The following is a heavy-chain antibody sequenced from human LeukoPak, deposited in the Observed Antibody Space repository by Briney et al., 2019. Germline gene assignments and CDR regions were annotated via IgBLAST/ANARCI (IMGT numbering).Heavy chain of an antibody. Sequence: PGGSLRLSCAASGFTVGSNYMSWVRQAPGKGLEWVSVIYSGGRTYYADSVKGRFTISRDNSKNTVNLQMNSLRAEDTAAYYCARAVDMGGHFDYWGQGTLVTVSS. CDR2: IYSGGRT. V-gene: IGHV3-66*01. CDR1: GFTVGSNY. CDR3: ARAVDMGGHFDY. J-gene: IGHJ4*02. D-gene: IGHD5-12*01.